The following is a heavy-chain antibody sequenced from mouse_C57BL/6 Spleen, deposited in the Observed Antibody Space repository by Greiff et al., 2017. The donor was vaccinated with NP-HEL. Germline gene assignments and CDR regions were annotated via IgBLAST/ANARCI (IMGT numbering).Heavy chain of an antibody. CDR3: ARGRAPYAMDY. Sequence: QVQLQQPGAELMMPGASVKLSCKASGYTFTSYWMHWVKQRPGQGLEWIGEIDPSDSYTNYNQKFKGKSTLTVDKSSSTAYMQLSSLTSEDSAVYYCARGRAPYAMDYWGQGTSVTVSS. CDR1: GYTFTSYW. D-gene: IGHD3-1*01. J-gene: IGHJ4*01. CDR2: IDPSDSYT. V-gene: IGHV1-69*01.